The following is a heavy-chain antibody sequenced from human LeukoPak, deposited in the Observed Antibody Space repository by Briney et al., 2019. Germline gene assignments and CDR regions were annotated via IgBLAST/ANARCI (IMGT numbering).Heavy chain of an antibody. CDR1: AYTFTGYY. J-gene: IGHJ4*02. V-gene: IGHV1-2*02. CDR3: ARDNGGEQLASLFDY. D-gene: IGHD1/OR15-1a*01. Sequence: ASVKVSCKASAYTFTGYYTHWVRQAPGQGLEWMGWINPNSGATNIAQRFRDRVTMTRDTSLSTAYMELRLLRSDDTALYYCARDNGGEQLASLFDYWGQGTLVTVSS. CDR2: INPNSGAT.